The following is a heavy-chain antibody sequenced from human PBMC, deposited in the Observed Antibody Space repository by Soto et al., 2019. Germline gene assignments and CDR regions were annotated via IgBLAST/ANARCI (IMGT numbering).Heavy chain of an antibody. V-gene: IGHV3-30-3*01. J-gene: IGHJ6*02. CDR3: ARVHGAGGYYYYGMDV. CDR2: ISYDGSNK. Sequence: PGGSLRLSCAASVFTFSSYAMHWVRQAPGKGLEWVAVISYDGSNKYYADSVKGRFTISRDNSKNTLYLQMNSLRAEDTAVYYCARVHGAGGYYYYGMDVWGQGTTVTVSS. CDR1: VFTFSSYA.